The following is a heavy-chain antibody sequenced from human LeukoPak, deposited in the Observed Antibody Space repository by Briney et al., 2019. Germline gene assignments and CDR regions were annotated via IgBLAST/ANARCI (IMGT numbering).Heavy chain of an antibody. CDR1: GFTFSSYG. V-gene: IGHV3-30*02. CDR3: ARERWELLRGAFDI. D-gene: IGHD1-26*01. Sequence: GGSLRLSCAASGFTFSSYGMHWVRQAPGKGLEWVAFIRYDGSNKYYADSVKGRFTISRDNSKNTLYLQMNSLRAEDTAVYYCARERWELLRGAFDIWGQGTMVTVSS. J-gene: IGHJ3*02. CDR2: IRYDGSNK.